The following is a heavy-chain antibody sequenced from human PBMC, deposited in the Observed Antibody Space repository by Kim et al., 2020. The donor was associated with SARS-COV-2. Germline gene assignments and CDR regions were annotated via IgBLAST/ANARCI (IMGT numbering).Heavy chain of an antibody. D-gene: IGHD3-22*01. CDR3: AKDIVGYYDSSGFPDGFDP. V-gene: IGHV3-9*01. CDR2: ISWNSGSI. Sequence: GGSLRLSCAASGFTFGDYAMHWVRQAPGKGLEWVSGISWNSGSIGYADSVKGRFTISRDNAKNSLYLQMNSLRAEDTALYYCAKDIVGYYDSSGFPDGFDPWGQGTLVTVSS. CDR1: GFTFGDYA. J-gene: IGHJ5*02.